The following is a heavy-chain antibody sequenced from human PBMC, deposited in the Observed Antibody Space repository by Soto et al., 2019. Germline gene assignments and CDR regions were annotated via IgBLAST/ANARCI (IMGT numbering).Heavy chain of an antibody. J-gene: IGHJ6*02. Sequence: GESLKISCKGSGYSFTSNWIGWVRQMPGKGLEWMGIIYPGDSDTRYSPAFQGQATISADKSISTAYLQWSSLKASDTAMYYCARPLSPYYYYYGMDVWGQGTTVTVSS. V-gene: IGHV5-51*01. CDR1: GYSFTSNW. CDR2: IYPGDSDT. CDR3: ARPLSPYYYYYGMDV.